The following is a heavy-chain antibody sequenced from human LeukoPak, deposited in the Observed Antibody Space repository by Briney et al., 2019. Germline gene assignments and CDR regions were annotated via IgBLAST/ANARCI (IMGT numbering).Heavy chain of an antibody. J-gene: IGHJ5*02. V-gene: IGHV1-69*05. Sequence: SVKVSCKASGGTFSSYAISWVRQAPGQGLEWMGGIIPIFGTANYAQKFQGRVTITTDESTSTAYMELSSLRSEDTAVYYCARSHRPDCSSTSCYGWFDPWGQGTLVTVSS. D-gene: IGHD2-2*01. CDR2: IIPIFGTA. CDR3: ARSHRPDCSSTSCYGWFDP. CDR1: GGTFSSYA.